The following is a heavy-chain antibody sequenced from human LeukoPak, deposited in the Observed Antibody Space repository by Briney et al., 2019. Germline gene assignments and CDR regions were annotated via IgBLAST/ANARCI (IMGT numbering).Heavy chain of an antibody. CDR2: ISGSGGST. J-gene: IGHJ4*02. Sequence: GGSLRLSCAVSGFTFSSYAMSWVRQAPGKGLEWVSAISGSGGSTYYADSVKGRFTISRDNSKNTLYLQMNSLRAEDTAVYYCARREYYDILTGVGGYWGQGTLVTVSS. CDR1: GFTFSSYA. V-gene: IGHV3-23*01. CDR3: ARREYYDILTGVGGY. D-gene: IGHD3-9*01.